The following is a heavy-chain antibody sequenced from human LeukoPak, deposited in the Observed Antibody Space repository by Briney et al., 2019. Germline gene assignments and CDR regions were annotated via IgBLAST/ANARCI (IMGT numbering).Heavy chain of an antibody. J-gene: IGHJ4*02. V-gene: IGHV3-7*01. CDR2: MNEYGSEI. Sequence: PGGSLRLSCAASGFTFSSYSMSWVRQAPGKGLEWVAKMNEYGSEIFYVDSVKGRFTISRDNAKNSLYLQMNRLRAEDTAVYYCARPRGCGSSRCNNFDYWGQGTLVTVSS. CDR3: ARPRGCGSSRCNNFDY. CDR1: GFTFSSYS. D-gene: IGHD2-2*01.